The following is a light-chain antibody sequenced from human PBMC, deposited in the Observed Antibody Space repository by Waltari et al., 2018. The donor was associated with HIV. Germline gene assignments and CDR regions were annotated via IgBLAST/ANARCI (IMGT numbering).Light chain of an antibody. CDR3: ATWDDSLNGYVV. CDR1: TSNIGGNA. V-gene: IGLV1-44*01. CDR2: DNN. J-gene: IGLJ2*01. Sequence: HSLLTQSPSTSGTPGQRVSISCSGSTSNIGGNAVSWYQRLPGTAPKLLIYDNNQRPSGVPDRFSGSKSGTSASLAIAGLQSEDEAEYYCATWDDSLNGYVVFGGGTKLTVL.